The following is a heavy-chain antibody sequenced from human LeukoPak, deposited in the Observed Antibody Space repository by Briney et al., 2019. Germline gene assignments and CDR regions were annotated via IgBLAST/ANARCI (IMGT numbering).Heavy chain of an antibody. V-gene: IGHV4-4*09. Sequence: SETLSLTCTVSGGSISSYYWSWIRQPPGKGLEWIGYIYTSGSTNYNPSLKSRVTISVDTSKNQFSLKLSSVTAADTAVYYCARHSLPSGSYFDYWGQGTLVTVSS. CDR2: IYTSGST. CDR1: GGSISSYY. D-gene: IGHD1-26*01. J-gene: IGHJ4*02. CDR3: ARHSLPSGSYFDY.